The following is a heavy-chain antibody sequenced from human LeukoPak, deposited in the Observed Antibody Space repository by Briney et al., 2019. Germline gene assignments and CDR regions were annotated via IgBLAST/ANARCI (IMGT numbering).Heavy chain of an antibody. J-gene: IGHJ4*02. CDR1: GFTFDDYA. Sequence: PGGSLRLSCAASGFTFDDYAMHWVRQAPGKGLEWVSGISWNSGSIGYADSVKGRFTISRDNAKNSLYLQMNSLRAEDMALYYCAKSPFEDIVMAEFDYWGQGTLVTVSS. D-gene: IGHD2-15*01. CDR3: AKSPFEDIVMAEFDY. CDR2: ISWNSGSI. V-gene: IGHV3-9*03.